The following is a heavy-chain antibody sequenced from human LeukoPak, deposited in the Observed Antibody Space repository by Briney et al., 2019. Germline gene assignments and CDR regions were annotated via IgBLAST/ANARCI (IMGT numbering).Heavy chain of an antibody. CDR3: ARGGIAAPQDFDY. CDR2: IIPIFGTA. Sequence: SVKVSCKASGGTFSSYAISWVRQAPGQGLEWMGRIIPIFGTANYAQKFQGRVTITTDESTSTAYMKLSSLRSEDTAVYYCARGGIAAPQDFDYWGQGTLVTVSS. D-gene: IGHD6-13*01. J-gene: IGHJ4*02. CDR1: GGTFSSYA. V-gene: IGHV1-69*05.